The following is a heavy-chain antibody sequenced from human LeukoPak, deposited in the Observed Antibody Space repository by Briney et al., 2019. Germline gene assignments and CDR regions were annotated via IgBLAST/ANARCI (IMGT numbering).Heavy chain of an antibody. D-gene: IGHD5-12*01. V-gene: IGHV4-34*01. Sequence: PSETLSLTCAVYGGSFSGYYWSWIRQPPGKGLEWIGEINHSGSTNYNSSLKSRVTISVDTSKNQFSLKLSSVTAADTAVYYCARDSDIVATEYNWFDPWGQGTLVTVSS. CDR1: GGSFSGYY. CDR2: INHSGST. CDR3: ARDSDIVATEYNWFDP. J-gene: IGHJ5*02.